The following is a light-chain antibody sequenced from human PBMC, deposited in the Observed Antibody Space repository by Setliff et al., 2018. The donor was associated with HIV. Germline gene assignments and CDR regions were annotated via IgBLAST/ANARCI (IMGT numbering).Light chain of an antibody. Sequence: QSVLTQPASVSGSPGQSITISCTGTSSDVGGYNSVSWYQQHPGKAPKFMIYEVSNRPSGVSNRFSGSKSGNTASLTISGLQAEDEADYYCSSYTSSNTLVVGTGTKVTVL. J-gene: IGLJ1*01. CDR1: SSDVGGYNS. V-gene: IGLV2-14*01. CDR2: EVS. CDR3: SSYTSSNTLV.